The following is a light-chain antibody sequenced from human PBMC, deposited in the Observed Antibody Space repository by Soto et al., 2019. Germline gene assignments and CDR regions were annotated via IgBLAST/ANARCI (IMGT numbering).Light chain of an antibody. J-gene: IGKJ1*01. CDR2: GAS. CDR3: HQRQSWPRT. V-gene: IGKV3-11*01. Sequence: EIVLTQSPGTLSLSPGERATLSCRASQSVSSRLAWYQQRPGQAPRLLISGASIRAAGIPARFSASGSGTDFTLTISDVQPEDFALYYCHQRQSWPRTFGQGTKVDNK. CDR1: QSVSSR.